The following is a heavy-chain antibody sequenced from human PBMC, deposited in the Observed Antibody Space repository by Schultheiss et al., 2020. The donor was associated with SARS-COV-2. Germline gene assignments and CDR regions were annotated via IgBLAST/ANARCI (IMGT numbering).Heavy chain of an antibody. CDR3: ARERLGYSSYDAFDI. CDR2: ISSNGGST. V-gene: IGHV3-64*04. J-gene: IGHJ3*02. D-gene: IGHD6-13*01. CDR1: GFTFSSYA. Sequence: GESLKISCAASGFTFSSYAMHWVRQAPGKGLEYASAISSNGGSTYYADSVKGRFTISRDNAKNSLYLQMNSLRAEDTAVYYCARERLGYSSYDAFDIWGQGTMVTVSS.